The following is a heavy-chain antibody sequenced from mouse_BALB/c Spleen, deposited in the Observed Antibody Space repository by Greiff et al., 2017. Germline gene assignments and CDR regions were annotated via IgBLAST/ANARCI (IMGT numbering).Heavy chain of an antibody. CDR1: GFNIKDTY. J-gene: IGHJ2*01. CDR3: ASAGNYGY. D-gene: IGHD2-1*01. CDR2: IDPANGNT. V-gene: IGHV14-3*02. Sequence: VHVKQSGAELVKPGASVKLSCTASGFNIKDTYMHWVKQRPEQGLEWIGRIDPANGNTKYDPKFQGKATITADTSSNTAYLQLSSLTSEDTAVYYCASAGNYGYWGQGTTLTVSS.